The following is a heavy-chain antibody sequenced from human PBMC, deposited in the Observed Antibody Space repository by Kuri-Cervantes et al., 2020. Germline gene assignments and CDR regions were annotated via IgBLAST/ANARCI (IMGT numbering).Heavy chain of an antibody. CDR3: AKEHCGDGSCYPNYHYMDV. Sequence: GGSLRLSCAASGFTFDDYAMHWVRQAPGKGLEWVSLISRDGSSANYAESVKGRFTISRDNSKNSLYLQMNSLRTEDTAFYYCAKEHCGDGSCYPNYHYMDVWGKGTTVTVSS. D-gene: IGHD2-15*01. CDR2: ISRDGSSA. CDR1: GFTFDDYA. J-gene: IGHJ6*03. V-gene: IGHV3-43*01.